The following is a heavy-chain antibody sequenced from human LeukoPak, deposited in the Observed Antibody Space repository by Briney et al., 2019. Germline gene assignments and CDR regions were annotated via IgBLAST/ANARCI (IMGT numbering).Heavy chain of an antibody. V-gene: IGHV3-48*03. CDR1: GFTFSIYE. Sequence: PGGSLRLSCAASGFTFSIYEMNWVRQAPGKGLEWVSGISRSSTTTYYADSVKGRFTISRDNAKNSLFLQMNSLTAEDTAVYYCVRDMAAAGDYWGQGTLVTVSS. D-gene: IGHD6-13*01. CDR3: VRDMAAAGDY. J-gene: IGHJ4*02. CDR2: ISRSSTTT.